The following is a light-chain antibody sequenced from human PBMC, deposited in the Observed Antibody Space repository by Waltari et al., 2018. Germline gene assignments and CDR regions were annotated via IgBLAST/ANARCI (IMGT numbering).Light chain of an antibody. V-gene: IGLV2-14*03. CDR3: SSQSSNNVVL. CDR2: DVS. Sequence: QSALTQPASVSGSPGQSITISCTGISSDGGRYNSVSWYQDHPGQGPKVIIYDVSDRPSGVSARFSGSKSGNTASLTISGLQAEDEADYYCSSQSSNNVVLFGGGTKVTVL. CDR1: SSDGGRYNS. J-gene: IGLJ3*02.